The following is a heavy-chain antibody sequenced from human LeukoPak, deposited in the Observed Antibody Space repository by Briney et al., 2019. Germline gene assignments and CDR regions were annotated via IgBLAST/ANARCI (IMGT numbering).Heavy chain of an antibody. CDR2: MNPNSGNT. D-gene: IGHD3-10*01. Sequence: ASVKVPCTASGYTFTSYDINWVRQATGQGLEWMGWMNPNSGNTGYAQKFQGRVTMTRNTSISTAYMELSSLRSEDTAVDYCARFPKDGSGSSNYYGMDVWGQGTTVTVSS. J-gene: IGHJ6*02. CDR1: GYTFTSYD. V-gene: IGHV1-8*01. CDR3: ARFPKDGSGSSNYYGMDV.